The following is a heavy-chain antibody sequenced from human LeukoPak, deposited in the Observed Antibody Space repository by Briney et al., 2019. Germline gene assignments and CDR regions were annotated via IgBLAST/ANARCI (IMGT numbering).Heavy chain of an antibody. J-gene: IGHJ4*02. Sequence: ASVKVSCKASGYTFTGYYMHWVRQAPGQGLEWMGWINPNSGGTNYAQKFQGRVTMTRDTSISTAYMELSRLRSDDTAVYYCARDFYGSGRHPDYWGQGTLVTVFS. D-gene: IGHD3-10*01. CDR3: ARDFYGSGRHPDY. V-gene: IGHV1-2*02. CDR1: GYTFTGYY. CDR2: INPNSGGT.